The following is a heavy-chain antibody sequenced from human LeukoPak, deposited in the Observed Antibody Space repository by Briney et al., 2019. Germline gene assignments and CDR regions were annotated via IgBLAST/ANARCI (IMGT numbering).Heavy chain of an antibody. Sequence: TGGSLRLSCAASGFTFDDYAMHWVRQAPGKGLEWVSGISWNSGSIGYADSVKGRFTVSRDNAKNSLYLQMNSLRAEDTALYYCAKDSGAVAGPRDWFDPWGQGTLVTVSS. V-gene: IGHV3-9*01. J-gene: IGHJ5*02. CDR2: ISWNSGSI. D-gene: IGHD6-19*01. CDR3: AKDSGAVAGPRDWFDP. CDR1: GFTFDDYA.